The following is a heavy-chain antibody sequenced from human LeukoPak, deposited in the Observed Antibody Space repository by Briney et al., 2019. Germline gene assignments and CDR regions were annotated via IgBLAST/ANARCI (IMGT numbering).Heavy chain of an antibody. J-gene: IGHJ5*02. D-gene: IGHD6-13*01. Sequence: GASVKVSCKASGYTFTGYYMHWVRQAPGQGLEWMGWINPNSGGTNYAQKFQGRVTMTSDASISIAYMELSRLRSDDTAVYYCARDPGGRIAAEWINWFDPWGQGTLVTVSS. CDR3: ARDPGGRIAAEWINWFDP. CDR1: GYTFTGYY. V-gene: IGHV1-2*02. CDR2: INPNSGGT.